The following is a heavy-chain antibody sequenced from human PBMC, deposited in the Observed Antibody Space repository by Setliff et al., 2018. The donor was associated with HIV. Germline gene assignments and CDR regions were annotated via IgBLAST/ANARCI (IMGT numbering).Heavy chain of an antibody. CDR2: IWYDGSNK. Sequence: PGGSLRLSCAASGFTFSSDAMHWVRQAPGKGLEWVAVIWYDGSNKYYADSVKGRFTISRDNSKNTLYLQMNSLRADDTAVYYCAKREFYYDSSGSFDAIDLWGQGTVVTVSS. D-gene: IGHD3-22*01. J-gene: IGHJ3*01. V-gene: IGHV3-30*02. CDR3: AKREFYYDSSGSFDAIDL. CDR1: GFTFSSDA.